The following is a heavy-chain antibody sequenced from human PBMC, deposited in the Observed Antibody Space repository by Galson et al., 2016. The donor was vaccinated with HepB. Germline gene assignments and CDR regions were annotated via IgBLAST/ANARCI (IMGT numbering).Heavy chain of an antibody. CDR1: GFAFNSFW. Sequence: SLRLSCAASGFAFNSFWMHWIRQAPGKGLVGVSGINSDGRTRNYADSVRGRFAISRDNARNTLYLEMNSLRVEDTAVYYCARDLGLGDDYWGQGTLVTVSS. D-gene: IGHD3-16*01. V-gene: IGHV3-74*01. CDR2: INSDGRTR. CDR3: ARDLGLGDDY. J-gene: IGHJ4*02.